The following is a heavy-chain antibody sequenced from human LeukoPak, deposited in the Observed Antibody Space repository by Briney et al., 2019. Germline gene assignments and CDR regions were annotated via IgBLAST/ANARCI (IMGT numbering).Heavy chain of an antibody. CDR3: ARVYSSGWGVDY. V-gene: IGHV1-18*01. CDR1: GYSFATYG. D-gene: IGHD6-19*01. Sequence: ASVKVSCKTSGYSFATYGISWVRQAPGQGLEWMGWISGYNGDTKHVQKLQGRVTMTTDTSTSTTYLELRSLTSDDTAMYYCARVYSSGWGVDYWGQGTLVTVSS. J-gene: IGHJ4*02. CDR2: ISGYNGDT.